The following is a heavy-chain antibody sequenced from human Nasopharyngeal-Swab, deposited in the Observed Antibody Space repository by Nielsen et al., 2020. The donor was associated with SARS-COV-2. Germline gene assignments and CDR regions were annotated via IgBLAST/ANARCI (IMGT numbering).Heavy chain of an antibody. J-gene: IGHJ3*02. D-gene: IGHD3-10*01. CDR1: GFTVSSNY. Sequence: GGSLRLSCAASGFTVSSNYMSWVRQAPGKGLEWVSVIYSGGSTYYADSVKGRFTISRDNSKNTLYLQMNSLRAEDTAVYYCARGVLSYNYYYGSGTPGAFDIWGQGTMVTVSS. V-gene: IGHV3-53*01. CDR2: IYSGGST. CDR3: ARGVLSYNYYYGSGTPGAFDI.